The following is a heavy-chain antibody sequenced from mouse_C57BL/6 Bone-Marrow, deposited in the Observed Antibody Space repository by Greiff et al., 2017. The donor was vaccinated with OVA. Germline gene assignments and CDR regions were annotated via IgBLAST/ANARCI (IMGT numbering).Heavy chain of an antibody. D-gene: IGHD1-1*01. J-gene: IGHJ2*01. CDR1: GFTFSSYA. CDR3: AREGRYYYGSSLDY. V-gene: IGHV5-4*01. CDR2: ISDGGSYT. Sequence: EVNVVESGGGLVKPGGSLKLSCAASGFTFSSYAMSWVRQTPEKRLEWVATISDGGSYTYYPDNVKGRFTISRDNAKNNLYLQMSHLKSEDTAMYYCAREGRYYYGSSLDYWGQGTTLTVSS.